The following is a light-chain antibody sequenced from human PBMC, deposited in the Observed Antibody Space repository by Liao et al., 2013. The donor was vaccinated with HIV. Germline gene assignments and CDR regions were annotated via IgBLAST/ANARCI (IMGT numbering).Light chain of an antibody. CDR1: KLGDKY. V-gene: IGLV3-1*01. Sequence: SYELTQPPSVSVSPGQTASITCSGDKLGDKYVCWYQQKPGQSPVLVIYQDNRRPSGIPERFSGSNSGNTATLTISGTQDVDEADYYCQARDTTTSVFGPGTKVTV. CDR2: QDN. J-gene: IGLJ1*01. CDR3: QARDTTTSV.